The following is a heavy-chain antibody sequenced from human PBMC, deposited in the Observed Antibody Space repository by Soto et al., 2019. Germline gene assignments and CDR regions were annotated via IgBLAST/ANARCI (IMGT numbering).Heavy chain of an antibody. D-gene: IGHD3-3*01. V-gene: IGHV3-74*01. CDR2: INSDGSST. J-gene: IGHJ6*02. CDR1: GFTFSSYW. Sequence: GGSLRLSCAASGFTFSSYWMHWVRQAPGKGLVWVSRINSDGSSTSYADSVKGRFTISRDNAKNTLYLQMNSLRAEDTAVYYFARVIPITIFGVVTEPYGMDVWGQGTTVTVSS. CDR3: ARVIPITIFGVVTEPYGMDV.